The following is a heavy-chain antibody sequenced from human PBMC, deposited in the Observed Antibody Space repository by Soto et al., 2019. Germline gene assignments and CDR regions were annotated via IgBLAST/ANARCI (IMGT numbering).Heavy chain of an antibody. D-gene: IGHD6-19*01. V-gene: IGHV1-24*01. CDR1: GYTLTELS. Sequence: ASVKVSCKVSGYTLTELSMHWVRQAPGKGLEWMGGFDPEDGETIYAQKFQGRVTMTEDTSTDTAYMELSSLRSDDTAVYYCARDRDGWKHDAFDIWGQGTMVTVSS. CDR2: FDPEDGET. CDR3: ARDRDGWKHDAFDI. J-gene: IGHJ3*02.